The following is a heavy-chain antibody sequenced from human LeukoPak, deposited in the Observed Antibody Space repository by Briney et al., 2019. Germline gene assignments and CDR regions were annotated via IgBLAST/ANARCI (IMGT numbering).Heavy chain of an antibody. CDR2: IYYSGST. CDR1: GGSISSSSYY. CDR3: ASDYGDYGRGFDY. V-gene: IGHV4-39*07. J-gene: IGHJ4*02. Sequence: SETLSLTCTVSGGSISSSSYYWGWIRQPPGKGLEWIGSIYYSGSTYYNPSLKSRVTISVDTSKNQFSLKLSSVTAADTAVYYCASDYGDYGRGFDYWGQGILVTVSS. D-gene: IGHD4-17*01.